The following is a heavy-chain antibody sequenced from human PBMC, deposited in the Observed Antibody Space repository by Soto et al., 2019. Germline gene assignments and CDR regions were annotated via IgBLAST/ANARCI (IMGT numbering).Heavy chain of an antibody. Sequence: EVQLVEYGGGLVKPGGSLRLSCAASGFSFSNYSMNWVRQAPGKGLEWVSSISTHSSYIYYADSVKGRFTISRDNAKSSLYLQMNTLRDEDTALYYCARDLGSSWPDTFNIWGQGTMVTVSS. CDR3: ARDLGSSWPDTFNI. J-gene: IGHJ3*02. CDR2: ISTHSSYI. V-gene: IGHV3-21*06. D-gene: IGHD6-13*01. CDR1: GFSFSNYS.